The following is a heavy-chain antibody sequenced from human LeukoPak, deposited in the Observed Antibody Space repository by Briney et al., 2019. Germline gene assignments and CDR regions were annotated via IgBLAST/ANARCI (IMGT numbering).Heavy chain of an antibody. CDR1: GGSISSSSYY. V-gene: IGHV4-39*02. CDR3: ARDYYDSSGYFHHNWFDP. D-gene: IGHD3-22*01. CDR2: IYYSGST. J-gene: IGHJ5*02. Sequence: SETLSLTCTVSGGSISSSSYYWGWIRQPPGKGLEWIGSIYYSGSTYYNPSLKSRVTISVDTSKNQFSLKLSSVTAADTAVYYCARDYYDSSGYFHHNWFDPWGQGTLVTVSS.